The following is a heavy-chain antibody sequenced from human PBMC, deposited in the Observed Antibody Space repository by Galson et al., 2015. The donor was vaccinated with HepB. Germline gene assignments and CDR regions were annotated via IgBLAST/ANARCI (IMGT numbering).Heavy chain of an antibody. J-gene: IGHJ4*02. CDR3: ARSRKLGMNFDY. V-gene: IGHV2-5*01. D-gene: IGHD7-27*01. CDR2: IYWNDDK. CDR1: GFSLSTSGVA. Sequence: LVKPTQTLTLTCTFSGFSLSTSGVAVGWIRQPPGKALEWLALIYWNDDKRYSPSLKSRVTITKDTSKNQVVLTLTNMDPMDTGTYYCARSRKLGMNFDYWGQGTLVTVSS.